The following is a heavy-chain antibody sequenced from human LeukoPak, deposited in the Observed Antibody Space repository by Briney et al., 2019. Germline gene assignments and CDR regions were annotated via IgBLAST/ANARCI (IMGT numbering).Heavy chain of an antibody. D-gene: IGHD3-22*01. CDR1: GASTTSYY. CDR2: IYSDGTT. CDR3: ARDTRSYDTSGYYYFDY. J-gene: IGHJ4*02. V-gene: IGHV4-59*01. Sequence: SETLSLTCSVSGASTTSYYWNWIRQAPGKGLEWIGYIYSDGTTSYSPSLRSRVTISIDTSRNQFSLKLSSVTAADAAVYYCARDTRSYDTSGYYYFDYWGQGALVTVSS.